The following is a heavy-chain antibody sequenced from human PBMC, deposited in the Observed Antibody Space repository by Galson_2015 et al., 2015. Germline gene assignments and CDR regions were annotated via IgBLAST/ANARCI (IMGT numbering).Heavy chain of an antibody. V-gene: IGHV3-30*18. Sequence: SLRLSCAASGFTFSNYGMHWVRQAPGKGLEWVAVISNDGSKEYYADSVKGRFTISRDNSKNTLYLQINSLRAEDTAVYYCAKDVRGEYYYYGMDVWSQGTTVTVSS. J-gene: IGHJ6*02. CDR3: AKDVRGEYYYYGMDV. D-gene: IGHD3-10*02. CDR2: ISNDGSKE. CDR1: GFTFSNYG.